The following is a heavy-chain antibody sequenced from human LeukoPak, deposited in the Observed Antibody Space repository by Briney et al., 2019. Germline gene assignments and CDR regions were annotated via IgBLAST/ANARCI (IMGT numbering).Heavy chain of an antibody. CDR2: ISYDGRNK. Sequence: PGGSLRLSCAASGFTFSSYGMHWVRQAPGKGLEWVAAISYDGRNKEYVDSVKDRFTISRDNSKNTLYLQMNSLRAEDTAVYYCAKDRGYSHGFEYWGQGTLVTVSS. J-gene: IGHJ4*02. V-gene: IGHV3-30*18. CDR1: GFTFSSYG. D-gene: IGHD5-12*01. CDR3: AKDRGYSHGFEY.